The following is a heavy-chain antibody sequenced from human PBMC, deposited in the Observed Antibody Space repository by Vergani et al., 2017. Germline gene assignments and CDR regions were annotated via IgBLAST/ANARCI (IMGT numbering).Heavy chain of an antibody. CDR1: GGTFSSYA. V-gene: IGHV1-69*04. J-gene: IGHJ5*02. CDR3: ARDRGYCSGGSCPNWFDP. CDR2: IIPILGIA. D-gene: IGHD2-15*01. Sequence: QVQLVQSGAEVKKPGASVKVSCKASGGTFSSYAISWVRQAPGQGLEWMGRIIPILGIANYAQKFQGRVTITADKSTSTAYMELSSLRSEDTAVYYCARDRGYCSGGSCPNWFDPWGQGTLVTVSS.